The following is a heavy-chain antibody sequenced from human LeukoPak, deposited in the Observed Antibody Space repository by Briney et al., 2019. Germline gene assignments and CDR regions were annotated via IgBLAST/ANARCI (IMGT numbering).Heavy chain of an antibody. CDR2: INPSGGST. Sequence: ASVKVSCKASGYTFTSYYMHWVRQAPGQGLEWMGIINPSGGSTSYAQKFQGRVTMTRDTSTSTVYMELSSLRSEDTAVYYCARVRDCSGGSCSDAFDIWGQGTMVTVSS. J-gene: IGHJ3*02. D-gene: IGHD2-15*01. V-gene: IGHV1-46*01. CDR3: ARVRDCSGGSCSDAFDI. CDR1: GYTFTSYY.